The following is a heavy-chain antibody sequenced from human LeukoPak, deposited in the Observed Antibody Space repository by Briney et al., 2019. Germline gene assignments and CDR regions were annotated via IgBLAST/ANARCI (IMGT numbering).Heavy chain of an antibody. D-gene: IGHD2-2*01. CDR2: ISGSGGST. J-gene: IGHJ5*02. Sequence: GGSLRLSCAASGFTFSSYAMSWVRQAPGQGLEWVSAISGSGGSTYYADSVKGRFTISRDNSKNTLYLQMNSLRAEDTAVYYCATWVVLAARWTTNWFDPWGQGTLVTVSS. CDR3: ATWVVLAARWTTNWFDP. V-gene: IGHV3-23*01. CDR1: GFTFSSYA.